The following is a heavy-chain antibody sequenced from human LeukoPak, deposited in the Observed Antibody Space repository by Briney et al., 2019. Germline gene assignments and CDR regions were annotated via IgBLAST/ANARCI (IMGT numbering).Heavy chain of an antibody. CDR3: ARDQAVANDY. D-gene: IGHD6-19*01. J-gene: IGHJ4*02. CDR2: IWYDGSNK. Sequence: PGGSLRLSCAASGFTFSSYGMHWARQAPGKGLEWVAVIWYDGSNKYYADSVKGRFTISRDNAKNSLYLQMNSLRAEDTAVYYCARDQAVANDYWGQGTLVTVSS. V-gene: IGHV3-33*01. CDR1: GFTFSSYG.